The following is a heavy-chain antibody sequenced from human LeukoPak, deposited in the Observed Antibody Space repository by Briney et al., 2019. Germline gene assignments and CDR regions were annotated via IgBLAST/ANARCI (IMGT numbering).Heavy chain of an antibody. CDR2: IRYDGGNK. CDR1: GFSFSTYG. J-gene: IGHJ4*02. CDR3: ARDRNFAFDY. D-gene: IGHD1-14*01. Sequence: SGGPLRLSCAASGFSFSTYGMHWVRQTPGKGLEWVAFIRYDGGNKYIDSVMGQFTISRDNSKNTLYLQMNSPRAEDTAFYYCARDRNFAFDYWGQGNLVTVSS. V-gene: IGHV3-30*02.